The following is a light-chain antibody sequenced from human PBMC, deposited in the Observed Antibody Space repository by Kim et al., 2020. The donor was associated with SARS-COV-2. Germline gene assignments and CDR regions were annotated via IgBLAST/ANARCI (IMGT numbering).Light chain of an antibody. CDR3: ISRDSSGNHLV. Sequence: SSELTQDPAVSVALGQTVRITCQGDSLRRYYASRYQEKPGQAPLLVIFGKNNRPSGIPDRFSGSSSGNTASLTITGAQAENESDYCYISRDSSGNHLVFGGGTNLTVL. CDR2: GKN. V-gene: IGLV3-19*01. J-gene: IGLJ2*01. CDR1: SLRRYY.